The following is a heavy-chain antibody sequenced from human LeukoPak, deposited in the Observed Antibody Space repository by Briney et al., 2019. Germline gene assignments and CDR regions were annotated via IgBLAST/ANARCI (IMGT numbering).Heavy chain of an antibody. CDR2: INTNTGNP. D-gene: IGHD2-8*02. Sequence: VSVKVSCKASGYTFTSYAMNWVRQAPGQGLEWMGWINTNTGNPTYAQGFTGRFVFSLDTSVSTAYLQISSLKAEDTAVYYCAKELSGGCLDYWGQGTLVTVSS. CDR1: GYTFTSYA. CDR3: AKELSGGCLDY. J-gene: IGHJ4*02. V-gene: IGHV7-4-1*02.